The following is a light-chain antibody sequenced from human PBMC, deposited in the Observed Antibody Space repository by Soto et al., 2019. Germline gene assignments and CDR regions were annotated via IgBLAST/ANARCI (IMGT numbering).Light chain of an antibody. CDR1: NIGGKT. CDR3: HVWDSSRRHLV. J-gene: IGLJ3*02. CDR2: YDT. Sequence: SYELIQPPSVSVAPGKTASITCGGSNIGGKTVHWFQQKPGQAPVVVLYYDTHRPSGIPERFSGSNSGNTATLTITRVDAGDEADYYCHVWDSSRRHLVFGGGTKVTVL. V-gene: IGLV3-21*04.